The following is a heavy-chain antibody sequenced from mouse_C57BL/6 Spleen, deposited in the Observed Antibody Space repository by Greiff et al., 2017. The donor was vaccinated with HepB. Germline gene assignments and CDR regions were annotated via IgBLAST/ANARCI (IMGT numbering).Heavy chain of an antibody. CDR2: IDPSDSET. Sequence: VQLQQPGAELVRPGSSVKLSCKASGYTFTSYWMHWVKQRPIQGLEWIGNIDPSDSETHYNQKFKDKATLTVDKSSSTAYMQLSSLTSEDSAVYYCARSYSNCPYGYFDVWGTGTTVTVSS. J-gene: IGHJ1*03. D-gene: IGHD2-5*01. V-gene: IGHV1-52*01. CDR3: ARSYSNCPYGYFDV. CDR1: GYTFTSYW.